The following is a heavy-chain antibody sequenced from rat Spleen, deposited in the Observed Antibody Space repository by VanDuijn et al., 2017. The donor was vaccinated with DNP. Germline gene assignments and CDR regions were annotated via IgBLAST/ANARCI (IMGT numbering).Heavy chain of an antibody. D-gene: IGHD1-3*01. CDR3: ARSLATVAPTGAMDA. V-gene: IGHV2S12*01. J-gene: IGHJ4*01. Sequence: VRLVESGGGLVQPGRSLKLSCAASGFTFSHYVIHWIRQPPGKGLEWIATISSGGNTYYNSALKSRLSISRDTSKSQVFLKMNSVQTEDTAMYFCARSLATVAPTGAMDAWGQGTSVTVSS. CDR1: GFTFSHYV. CDR2: ISSGGNT.